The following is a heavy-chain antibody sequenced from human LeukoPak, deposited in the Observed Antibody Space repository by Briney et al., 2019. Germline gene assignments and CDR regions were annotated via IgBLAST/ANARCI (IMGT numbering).Heavy chain of an antibody. CDR2: INAGNGDT. J-gene: IGHJ4*02. V-gene: IGHV1-3*01. Sequence: ASVKVSCKASGYTFTKYVVHWVRQAPGQRPEWMGWINAGNGDTKYSQNFQDRVTITRDTSANTAYMELSSLTSEDAALYYCARDDCGDTCYPGGYWGQGTLVTVSS. CDR3: ARDDCGDTCYPGGY. CDR1: GYTFTKYV. D-gene: IGHD2-21*01.